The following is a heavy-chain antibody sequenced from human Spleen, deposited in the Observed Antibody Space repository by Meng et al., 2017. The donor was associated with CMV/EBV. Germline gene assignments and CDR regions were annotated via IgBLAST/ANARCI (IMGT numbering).Heavy chain of an antibody. D-gene: IGHD3-22*01. CDR2: INWNGGST. CDR1: GFMFRTYW. CDR3: ARDRRKVYYYDSSGYNRHDAFDI. Sequence: GESLKISCAASGFMFRTYWMSWARLAPGKGLEWLSGINWNGGSTGYADSVKGRFTISRDNAKNSLYLQMKSLRAEDTALYYCARDRRKVYYYDSSGYNRHDAFDIWGQGTMVTVSS. J-gene: IGHJ3*02. V-gene: IGHV3-20*04.